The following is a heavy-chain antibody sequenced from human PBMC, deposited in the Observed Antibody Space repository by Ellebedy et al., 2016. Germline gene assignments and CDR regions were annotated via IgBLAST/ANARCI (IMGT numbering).Heavy chain of an antibody. CDR2: IYYSGST. J-gene: IGHJ6*02. V-gene: IGHV4-31*03. CDR1: GGSINSVGYY. Sequence: LRLXCTVSGGSINSVGYYWSWIRQHPGKGLEWIGYIYYSGSTYYNPSLKSRVTISVDTSKNQFSLKLNSVTAADTAVYYCARSLHHYFYTMDVWGQGTTVTVSS. CDR3: ARSLHHYFYTMDV.